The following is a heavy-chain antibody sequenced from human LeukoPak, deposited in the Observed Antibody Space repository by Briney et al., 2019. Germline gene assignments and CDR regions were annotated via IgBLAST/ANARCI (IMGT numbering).Heavy chain of an antibody. D-gene: IGHD6-13*01. CDR1: GFTFSSYW. CDR3: ARDHEYSSSWDPFDY. CDR2: IKQDGSEK. Sequence: GGSLRLSCAASGFTFSSYWMSWVRQAPGKGLEWVANIKQDGSEKYYVDSVKGRFTISRDNAKNSLYLQMNSLRAEDTAVYYCARDHEYSSSWDPFDYWGQGTLVTVSS. V-gene: IGHV3-7*01. J-gene: IGHJ4*02.